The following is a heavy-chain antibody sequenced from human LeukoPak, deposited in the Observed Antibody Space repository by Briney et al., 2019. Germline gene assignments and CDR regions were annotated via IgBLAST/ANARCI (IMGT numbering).Heavy chain of an antibody. V-gene: IGHV4-59*01. CDR2: IYYSGST. Sequence: SETLSLTCTVSGGSISSYYWSWIRQPPGKGLEWIGYIYYSGSTNYNPSLKSRVTISVDTSKNQFSLKLSSVTAADTAVYYCARDFSGMDVWGQGTTVTVSS. CDR3: ARDFSGMDV. CDR1: GGSISSYY. J-gene: IGHJ6*02.